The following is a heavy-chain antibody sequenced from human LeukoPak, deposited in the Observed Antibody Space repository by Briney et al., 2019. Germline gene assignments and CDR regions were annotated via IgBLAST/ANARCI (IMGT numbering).Heavy chain of an antibody. CDR3: TRETSSRYFDY. CDR1: GYTFTGYY. Sequence: EASVKVSCKASGYTFTGYYMHWVRQAPGQGLEWMGWINPNSGGTNYAQKFQGRVTMTRDTSISTAYMELSSLRSEDTAVYYCTRETSSRYFDYWGQGTLVTVSS. CDR2: INPNSGGT. V-gene: IGHV1-2*02. J-gene: IGHJ4*02.